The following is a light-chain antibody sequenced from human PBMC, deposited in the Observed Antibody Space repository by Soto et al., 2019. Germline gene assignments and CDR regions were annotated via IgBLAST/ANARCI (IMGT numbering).Light chain of an antibody. V-gene: IGKV3-20*01. Sequence: EIVLTQSPGTLSLSPGERATLSCRASQSVSSSYLAWYQQKPGQAPRLLFYGASSRATGIPDRFSGSGSGTDFTLTISRLEPEDFAVYFCQQYGNSRFTFGPGTKVDIK. J-gene: IGKJ3*01. CDR3: QQYGNSRFT. CDR2: GAS. CDR1: QSVSSSY.